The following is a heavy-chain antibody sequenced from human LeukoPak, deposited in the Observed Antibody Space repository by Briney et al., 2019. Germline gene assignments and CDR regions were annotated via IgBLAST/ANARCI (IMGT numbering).Heavy chain of an antibody. J-gene: IGHJ3*02. V-gene: IGHV3-23*01. CDR3: AKDSSGWYYRTHDAFDI. D-gene: IGHD6-19*01. CDR1: GFTVSSNY. Sequence: PGGSLRLSCAASGFTVSSNYMSWVRQAPGKGLEWVSAISGSGGSTYYADSVKGRFTISRDNSKNTLYLQMNSLRAEDTAVYYCAKDSSGWYYRTHDAFDIWGQGTMVTVSS. CDR2: ISGSGGST.